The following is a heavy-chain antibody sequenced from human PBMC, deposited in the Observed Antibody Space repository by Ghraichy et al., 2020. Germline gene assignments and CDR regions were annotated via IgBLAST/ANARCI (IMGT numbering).Heavy chain of an antibody. CDR3: AHRDYDFWSGYSTFDY. D-gene: IGHD3-3*01. CDR2: IYWNDDK. V-gene: IGHV2-5*01. Sequence: SGPTLVKPTQTLTLTCTFSGFSLSTSGVGVGWIRQPPGKALEWLVLIYWNDDKRYSPSLKSRLTITKDTSKNQVVLTMTNMNPVDTATYYCAHRDYDFWSGYSTFDYWGQGTLVTVSS. J-gene: IGHJ4*02. CDR1: GFSLSTSGVG.